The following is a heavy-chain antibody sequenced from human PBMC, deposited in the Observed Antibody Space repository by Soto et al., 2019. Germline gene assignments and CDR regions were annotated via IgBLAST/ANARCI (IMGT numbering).Heavy chain of an antibody. CDR3: ASQYYYDSSGSQTFDY. CDR1: GGSISSYY. Sequence: SETLSLTCTVSGGSISSYYWNWIRQPPGKGLEWIGDIYYGGGTNYNPSLKSRVTLSVDTCKNQFSLKLSSVTAADTAVYYCASQYYYDSSGSQTFDYWGQGTQVTSPQ. V-gene: IGHV4-59*01. J-gene: IGHJ4*02. CDR2: IYYGGGT. D-gene: IGHD3-22*01.